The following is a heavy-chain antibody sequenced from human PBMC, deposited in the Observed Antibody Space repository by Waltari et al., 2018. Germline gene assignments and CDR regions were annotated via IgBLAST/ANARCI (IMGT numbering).Heavy chain of an antibody. V-gene: IGHV3-7*01. D-gene: IGHD3-22*01. Sequence: EVKLVESGGGLVQPGESLSLSCAASGFTFKNYWMTWVRQAPGKGLEWVANINQGGSAIFYVDSVKGRFTISRDDAKNSLYLQMNSLRAEDMAVYYCARVAYDSWNFDFWGQGTMVTVSS. CDR3: ARVAYDSWNFDF. J-gene: IGHJ3*01. CDR2: INQGGSAI. CDR1: GFTFKNYW.